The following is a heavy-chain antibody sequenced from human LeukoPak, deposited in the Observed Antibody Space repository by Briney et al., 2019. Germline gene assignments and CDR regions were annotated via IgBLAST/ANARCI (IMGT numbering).Heavy chain of an antibody. Sequence: PSETLSLTCTVSGGSISSYYWSWIRQPPGKGLEWIGYIYYSGSTNYNPSLKSRVTISVDTSKNQFSLKLSSVTAADTAVYYCARGGVYSSGWCRGSNWFDPWGQGTLVTVSS. D-gene: IGHD6-19*01. CDR1: GGSISSYY. J-gene: IGHJ5*02. V-gene: IGHV4-59*01. CDR2: IYYSGST. CDR3: ARGGVYSSGWCRGSNWFDP.